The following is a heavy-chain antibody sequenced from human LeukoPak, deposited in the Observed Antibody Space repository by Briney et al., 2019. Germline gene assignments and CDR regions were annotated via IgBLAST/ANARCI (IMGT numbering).Heavy chain of an antibody. Sequence: SETLSLTRTVSGLPINSSSYHWGWIRQPPGKGLGWIGSNFYSGHNYDNPSLKSRVTISVDTSKNQFSLNLSSVTAAGTAVYYCARGPKLTRGVTNWFYPWGEGTLVTLSS. CDR2: NFYSGHN. D-gene: IGHD3-10*01. CDR1: GLPINSSSYH. J-gene: IGHJ5*02. V-gene: IGHV4-39*01. CDR3: ARGPKLTRGVTNWFYP.